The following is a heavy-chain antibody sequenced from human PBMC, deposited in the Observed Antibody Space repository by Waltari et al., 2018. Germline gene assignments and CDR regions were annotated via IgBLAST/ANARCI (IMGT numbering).Heavy chain of an antibody. J-gene: IGHJ4*02. CDR2: INPYNGHT. Sequence: QVQLVQSGGEVKKPGASVKVSCKASGYTFTTSGINWVRQAPGQGLEWMGWINPYNGHTRYAQSIQDRVTMTTDTSTSTAYMELRGLRSDDTALYFCARGAPLDYWGQGTLVTVSS. CDR1: GYTFTTSG. CDR3: ARGAPLDY. V-gene: IGHV1-18*01.